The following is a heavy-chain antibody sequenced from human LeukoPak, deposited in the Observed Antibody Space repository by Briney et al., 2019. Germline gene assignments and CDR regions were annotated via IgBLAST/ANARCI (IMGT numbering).Heavy chain of an antibody. Sequence: GGSLRLSCAASGFTFSSYAMSWVRQAPGKGLEWVSAISGSGGSTYYADSVKGRFTISRDNSKNTLYLQMNSLRAEDTAVYYCAKGGVTYYDILTGYPPYYFDYWGQGTLVTVSS. CDR2: ISGSGGST. CDR1: GFTFSSYA. D-gene: IGHD3-9*01. J-gene: IGHJ4*02. V-gene: IGHV3-23*01. CDR3: AKGGVTYYDILTGYPPYYFDY.